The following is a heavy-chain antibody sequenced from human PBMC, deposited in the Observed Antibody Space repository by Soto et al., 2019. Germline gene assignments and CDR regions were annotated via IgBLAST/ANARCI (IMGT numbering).Heavy chain of an antibody. CDR2: VTGGGHTT. V-gene: IGHV3-23*01. Sequence: EAQLLESGGGLVQPGGSLRLSCAASGFTFSRYAMSWVRQAPGKGLEWVSTVTGGGHTTYNADSVNGRFTIPRDNSKNTLYLQMNNLRAEDTAIYYRASSSGDLDVYGMDIWGPGTTVTVSS. D-gene: IGHD3-10*01. J-gene: IGHJ6*02. CDR3: ASSSGDLDVYGMDI. CDR1: GFTFSRYA.